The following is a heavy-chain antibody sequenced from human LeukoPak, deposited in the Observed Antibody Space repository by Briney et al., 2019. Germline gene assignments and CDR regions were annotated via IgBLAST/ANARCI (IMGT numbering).Heavy chain of an antibody. V-gene: IGHV3-48*03. Sequence: PGGSLRLSCAASGFIFSSYEMNWVRQAPGKGLEWVSYISSSCSTIYYADSVKCRFTISSDNAKNALHLQMNSLRYEDTAIYHCARDFYMDVWGKGTTVTVSS. CDR3: ARDFYMDV. CDR2: ISSSCSTI. CDR1: GFIFSSYE. J-gene: IGHJ6*03.